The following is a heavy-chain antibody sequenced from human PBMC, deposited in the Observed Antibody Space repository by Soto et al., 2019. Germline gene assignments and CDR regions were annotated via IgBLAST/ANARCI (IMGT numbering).Heavy chain of an antibody. CDR3: ARVQLVLYYYGMYV. Sequence: SETLSLTCTVSCGSISSYYWSWIRQPPGKGLEWIGYIYYSGSTNYNPSLKSRVTISVDTSENQFSLKLSSVTAADTAVYYCARVQLVLYYYGMYVWGQGTTVTVSS. V-gene: IGHV4-59*08. CDR2: IYYSGST. CDR1: CGSISSYY. D-gene: IGHD6-13*01. J-gene: IGHJ6*02.